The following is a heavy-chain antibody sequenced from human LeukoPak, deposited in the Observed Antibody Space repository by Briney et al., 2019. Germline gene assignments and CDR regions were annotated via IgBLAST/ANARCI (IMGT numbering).Heavy chain of an antibody. V-gene: IGHV3-23*01. CDR3: ARNRQYQLLSPPDAFDI. J-gene: IGHJ3*02. D-gene: IGHD2-2*01. CDR2: ISGSGGST. Sequence: PGGSLRLSCTTSGFNFRAYWMGWVRQAPGKRLEWVSAISGSGGSTYYADSEKGRFTISRDNSKNTLYLQMNSLRAEDTAVYYCARNRQYQLLSPPDAFDIWGQGTMVTVSS. CDR1: GFNFRAYW.